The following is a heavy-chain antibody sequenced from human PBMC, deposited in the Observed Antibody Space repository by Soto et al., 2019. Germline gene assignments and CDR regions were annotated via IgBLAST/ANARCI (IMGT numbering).Heavy chain of an antibody. CDR1: EFTFSDYS. Sequence: QVQLVESGGGVVQPGRSLRLSCAASEFTFSDYSMHWVRQAPGKGLEWVAVISFDGSHEYYADSVQGRITITRDNSKNTLYLQRNSLRAEDTAVYYCAREMSIHASSTYYPNYYYGLGVWGQGTTVTVSS. D-gene: IGHD3-22*01. V-gene: IGHV3-30*03. CDR2: ISFDGSHE. J-gene: IGHJ6*02. CDR3: AREMSIHASSTYYPNYYYGLGV.